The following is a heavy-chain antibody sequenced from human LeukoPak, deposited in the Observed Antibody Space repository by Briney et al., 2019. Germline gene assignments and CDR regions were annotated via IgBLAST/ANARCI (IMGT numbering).Heavy chain of an antibody. CDR2: ISGSGGST. V-gene: IGHV3-23*01. CDR1: GFTFSSYA. CDR3: AKVSITMVRGVINWFAP. D-gene: IGHD3-10*01. J-gene: IGHJ5*02. Sequence: GGSLRLSCAASGFTFSSYAMSWVRQAPGKGLEGVSAISGSGGSTYYADSVKGRFTISRDNSKNTLYLQMNSLRAEDTAVYYCAKVSITMVRGVINWFAPWGQGTLVTVSS.